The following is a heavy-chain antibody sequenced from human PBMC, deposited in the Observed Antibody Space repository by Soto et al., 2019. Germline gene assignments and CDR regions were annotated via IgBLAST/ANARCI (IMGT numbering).Heavy chain of an antibody. CDR2: IGTAGDT. CDR3: ARGNSVRGSSWYYYYYGMDV. Sequence: GGSLRLSCAASGFTFSSYDMHWVRQATGKGLEWVSAIGTAGDTYYPGSVKGRFTISRENAKNSLYLQMNSLRAGDTAVYYCARGNSVRGSSWYYYYYGMDVWGQGTTVTVSS. V-gene: IGHV3-13*01. D-gene: IGHD6-13*01. J-gene: IGHJ6*02. CDR1: GFTFSSYD.